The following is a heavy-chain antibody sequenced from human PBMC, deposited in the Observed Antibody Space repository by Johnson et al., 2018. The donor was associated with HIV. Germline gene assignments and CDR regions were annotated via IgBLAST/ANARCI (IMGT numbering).Heavy chain of an antibody. CDR1: GFTFSSYD. J-gene: IGHJ3*02. V-gene: IGHV3-13*01. Sequence: VQLVESGGGVVQPGRSLRLSCAASGFTFSSYDMHWVRQATGRGLEWVSGIGTAGDTYYPGSVKGRFTISRENAKNSLYLQMDSLRAEDTAVYYCARGIVGAEEGACDSWGQGTLVTVSS. CDR3: ARGIVGAEEGACDS. D-gene: IGHD1-26*01. CDR2: IGTAGDT.